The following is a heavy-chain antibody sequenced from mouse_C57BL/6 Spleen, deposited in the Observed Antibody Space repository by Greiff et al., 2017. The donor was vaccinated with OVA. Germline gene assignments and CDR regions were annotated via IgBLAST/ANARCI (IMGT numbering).Heavy chain of an antibody. CDR2: ISSGGSYT. J-gene: IGHJ4*01. V-gene: IGHV5-6*01. CDR3: ASPYGKNAMDY. D-gene: IGHD2-1*01. Sequence: EVQLVESGGDLVKPGGSLKLSCAASGFTFSSYGMSWVRQTPDKRLEWVATISSGGSYTYYPDSVKGRFTISRDNAKNTLYLQMSSLKSEDTAMYYCASPYGKNAMDYWGQGTSVTVSS. CDR1: GFTFSSYG.